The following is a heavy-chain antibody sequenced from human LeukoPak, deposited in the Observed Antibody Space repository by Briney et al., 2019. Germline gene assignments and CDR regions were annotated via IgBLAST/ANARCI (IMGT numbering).Heavy chain of an antibody. J-gene: IGHJ3*02. Sequence: GESLKIPCKGSGYSFTSYWITWVRQLPGKGLEWMGTIDPSDSYTNYSPSFQGHVTISADKSISTAYLQWSSLKASDTAMYYCARRTAVGAFDIWGQGTMVTVSS. CDR2: IDPSDSYT. V-gene: IGHV5-10-1*01. D-gene: IGHD4-23*01. CDR1: GYSFTSYW. CDR3: ARRTAVGAFDI.